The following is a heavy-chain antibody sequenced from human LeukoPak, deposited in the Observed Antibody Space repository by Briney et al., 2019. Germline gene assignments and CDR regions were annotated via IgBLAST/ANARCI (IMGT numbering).Heavy chain of an antibody. Sequence: HTGGSLRLSCVASGFTFSDFSLNWVRQAPGKGLEWISYIGSAIYYADSVKGRFTISRDNAKNSLYLQMNSLRAEDTALYYCARIWIPAASGLSDYWGQGTLVIVSS. J-gene: IGHJ4*02. D-gene: IGHD6-13*01. CDR1: GFTFSDFS. V-gene: IGHV3-48*04. CDR2: IGSAI. CDR3: ARIWIPAASGLSDY.